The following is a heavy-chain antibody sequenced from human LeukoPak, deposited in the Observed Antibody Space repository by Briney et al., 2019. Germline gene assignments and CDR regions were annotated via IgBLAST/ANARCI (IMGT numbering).Heavy chain of an antibody. CDR1: GGTFSSYA. V-gene: IGHV1-69*04. J-gene: IGHJ3*02. CDR2: IITIFDIA. Sequence: ASVKLSCKASGGTFSSYAISWVRQAPGKGLEWMGRIITIFDIANYAQTFQGRVTITADKSTSTAYMELSSLRSEDTAVYYCARASRFNYGSGADAFDIWGQGTMVTVSS. CDR3: ARASRFNYGSGADAFDI. D-gene: IGHD3-10*01.